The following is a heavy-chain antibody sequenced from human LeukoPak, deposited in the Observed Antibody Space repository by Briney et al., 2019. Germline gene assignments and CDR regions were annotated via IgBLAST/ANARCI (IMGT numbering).Heavy chain of an antibody. Sequence: PGGSLRLSCAASGFTFSSYSMNWVRQAPGKGLEWVSSISSSSSYIYYADSVKGRFTISRDNAKNSLYLQMNSLRAEDTAVYYCARDQSYYSSGWSASYNYYGMDVWGQGTTVTVSS. CDR3: ARDQSYYSSGWSASYNYYGMDV. V-gene: IGHV3-21*01. CDR2: ISSSSSYI. J-gene: IGHJ6*02. D-gene: IGHD6-19*01. CDR1: GFTFSSYS.